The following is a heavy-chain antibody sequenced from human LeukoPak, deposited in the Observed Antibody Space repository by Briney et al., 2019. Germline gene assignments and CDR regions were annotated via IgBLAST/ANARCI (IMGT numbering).Heavy chain of an antibody. Sequence: GGSLRLSCAASGFTFSSYSMNWVRQAPGKGLEWVSYISSSSRTIYYADSVKGRFTISRDNAKNSLYLQMNSLRAEDTAVYYCARDGGYSAYDFDYWGQGTLVTVSS. D-gene: IGHD5-12*01. V-gene: IGHV3-48*04. CDR2: ISSSSRTI. CDR1: GFTFSSYS. J-gene: IGHJ4*02. CDR3: ARDGGYSAYDFDY.